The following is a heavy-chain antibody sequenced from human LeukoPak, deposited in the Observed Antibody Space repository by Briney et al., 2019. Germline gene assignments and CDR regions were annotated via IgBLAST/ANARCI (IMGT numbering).Heavy chain of an antibody. CDR3: AKGSKWELPLDY. D-gene: IGHD1-26*01. J-gene: IGHJ4*02. Sequence: GGSLRLSCAASGFTFSSYGMHWVRQAPGKGLEWVAVIWYDGSNKYYADSVKGRFTISRDNSKNTLYLQMNSLRAEDTAVYYCAKGSKWELPLDYWGQGTLVTVSS. CDR1: GFTFSSYG. V-gene: IGHV3-33*06. CDR2: IWYDGSNK.